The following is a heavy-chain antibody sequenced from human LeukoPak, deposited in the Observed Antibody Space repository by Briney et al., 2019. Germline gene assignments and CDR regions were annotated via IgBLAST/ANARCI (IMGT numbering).Heavy chain of an antibody. J-gene: IGHJ4*02. CDR3: TTAGAHESFDY. Sequence: GGSLRLSCTASGFTFSNVWVSWVRQAPRKGLEWVGRVKSKTDGGTTDYAAPVKGRFTISRDDSNNTLYLRMNSMKTEDTAVYYCTTAGAHESFDYWGQGTLVTASS. CDR2: VKSKTDGGTT. CDR1: GFTFSNVW. V-gene: IGHV3-15*01.